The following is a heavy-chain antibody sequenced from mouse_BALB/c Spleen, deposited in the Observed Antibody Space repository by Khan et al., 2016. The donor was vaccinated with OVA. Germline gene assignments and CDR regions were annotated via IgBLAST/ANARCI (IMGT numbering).Heavy chain of an antibody. CDR1: GYTFTDFY. J-gene: IGHJ3*01. V-gene: IGHV1-77*01. D-gene: IGHD1-2*01. Sequence: QVQLQQSGAELARPGASVKLSCKASGYTFTDFYINWVKQRTGQGLEWIGEISPGSGDTFYNERFKDKATLTADKSSNTADMHLSSLTSEASAVDFCARRNYFGYTFAYWGQGTLVTVSA. CDR3: ARRNYFGYTFAY. CDR2: ISPGSGDT.